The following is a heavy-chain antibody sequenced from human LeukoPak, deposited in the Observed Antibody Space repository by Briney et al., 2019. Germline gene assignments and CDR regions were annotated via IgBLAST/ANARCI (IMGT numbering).Heavy chain of an antibody. J-gene: IGHJ5*02. Sequence: NPSETLSLTCTVSGGSISSSSYYWGWIRQPPGKGLEWIGSIYYSGSTYYNPSLKSRVTISVDTSKNQFSLKLSSVTAADTAVYYCARVLEDIVVVPAAIVPNWFDPWGQGTLVTVSS. CDR3: ARVLEDIVVVPAAIVPNWFDP. CDR1: GGSISSSSYY. CDR2: IYYSGST. D-gene: IGHD2-2*02. V-gene: IGHV4-39*07.